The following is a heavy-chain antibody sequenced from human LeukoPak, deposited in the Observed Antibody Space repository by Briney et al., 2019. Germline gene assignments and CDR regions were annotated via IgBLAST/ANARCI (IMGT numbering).Heavy chain of an antibody. J-gene: IGHJ2*01. V-gene: IGHV4-34*01. CDR3: ATYYYGSGSYYNDWYFDL. D-gene: IGHD3-10*01. CDR2: INHSGST. CDR1: GGSFSGYY. Sequence: SETLSLTCAVYGGSFSGYYWSWIRQPPGKGLEWIGEINHSGSTNYNPSLKSRVTISVDTSKNQFSLKLSSVTAADTAVYYCATYYYGSGSYYNDWYFDLWGRGTLVTVSS.